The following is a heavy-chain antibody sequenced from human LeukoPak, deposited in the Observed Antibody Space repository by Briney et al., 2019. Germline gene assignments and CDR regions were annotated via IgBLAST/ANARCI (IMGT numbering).Heavy chain of an antibody. Sequence: GGSLRLSCATSGFTFVDYGLSWVRRAPGKGLEWLCAINYNGAITDYADSVKGRFTIPRDNAKNSLHLRMDSLRAEDTALYYCARDRLGPSFSVSHFDLWGQGTLVTVSS. V-gene: IGHV3-20*04. J-gene: IGHJ4*02. CDR1: GFTFVDYG. CDR2: INYNGAIT. D-gene: IGHD3-3*02. CDR3: ARDRLGPSFSVSHFDL.